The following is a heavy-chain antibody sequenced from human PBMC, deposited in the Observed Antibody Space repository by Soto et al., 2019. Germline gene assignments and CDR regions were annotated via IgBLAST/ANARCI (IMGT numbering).Heavy chain of an antibody. CDR2: INPNSGGT. D-gene: IGHD1-26*01. Sequence: ASVKVSCKASGYTFTGYYMHWVRQAPGQGLEWMGWINPNSGGTNYAQKFQGWVTMTRDTSISTAYMELSRLRSDDTAVYYCGRDLVGATIRHDAFDIWGQGTMVTVSS. V-gene: IGHV1-2*04. J-gene: IGHJ3*02. CDR3: GRDLVGATIRHDAFDI. CDR1: GYTFTGYY.